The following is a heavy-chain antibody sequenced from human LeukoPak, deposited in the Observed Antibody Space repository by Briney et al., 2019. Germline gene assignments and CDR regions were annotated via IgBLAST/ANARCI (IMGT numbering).Heavy chain of an antibody. V-gene: IGHV1-8*01. CDR2: MNPNSGNT. Sequence: ASVKVSCKASGYTFTSYDINWVRQATGQGLEWMGWMNPNSGNTGYAQKFQGRVTMTRYTSISTAYMELSSLRSEDTAVYYCARGLHDPRYGDYENYWGQGTLVTVSS. J-gene: IGHJ4*02. D-gene: IGHD4-17*01. CDR1: GYTFTSYD. CDR3: ARGLHDPRYGDYENY.